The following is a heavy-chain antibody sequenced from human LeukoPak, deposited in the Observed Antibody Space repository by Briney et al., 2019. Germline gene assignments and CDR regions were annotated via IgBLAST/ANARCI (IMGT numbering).Heavy chain of an antibody. CDR2: ISSSRSYI. D-gene: IGHD5-24*01. J-gene: IGHJ4*02. Sequence: GGSLRLSCAASGFTFSTYSMNWVRQAPGKGLEWVSSISSSRSYIYYADSVKGRFTISRDNAKNSLYLQMNSLRAEDTAVYYCAREDGYNYRTFDYWGQGTLVTVSS. CDR3: AREDGYNYRTFDY. V-gene: IGHV3-21*01. CDR1: GFTFSTYS.